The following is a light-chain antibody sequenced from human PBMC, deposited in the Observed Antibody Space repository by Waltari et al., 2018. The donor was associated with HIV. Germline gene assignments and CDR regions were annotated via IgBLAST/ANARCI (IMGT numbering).Light chain of an antibody. J-gene: IGLJ1*01. CDR1: SRAVGGYQY. Sequence: QSALTQPPSASGSPGQSFTISCTGTSRAVGGYQYVSWYQQHPGKAPKLMIYEVSKRPSGVPDRFSGSKSGNTASLTVSGLQAEDEADYYCSSYAGRNNYVFGTGTKVTVL. V-gene: IGLV2-8*01. CDR2: EVS. CDR3: SSYAGRNNYV.